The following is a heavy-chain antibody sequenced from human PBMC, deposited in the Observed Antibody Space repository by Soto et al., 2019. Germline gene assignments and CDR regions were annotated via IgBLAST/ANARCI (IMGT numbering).Heavy chain of an antibody. CDR2: IGTAGDT. J-gene: IGHJ6*02. D-gene: IGHD1-26*01. V-gene: IGHV3-13*01. CDR1: GVTFSSYD. Sequence: GGSLRLSCAAPGVTFSSYDMHWVRQATGKGLEWVSAIGTAGDTYYPGSVKGRFTISRENAKNSLYLQMNSLRAEDTAVYYCARGPPTLPYYYYGMDVWGQGTTVTVSS. CDR3: ARGPPTLPYYYYGMDV.